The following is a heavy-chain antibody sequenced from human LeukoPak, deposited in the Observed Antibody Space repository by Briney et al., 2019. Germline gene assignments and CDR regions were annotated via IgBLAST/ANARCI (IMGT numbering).Heavy chain of an antibody. CDR1: GYTFTGYY. D-gene: IGHD1-1*01. J-gene: IGHJ5*02. CDR3: ARDGWNDVAYNWFDP. CDR2: INPSGGST. V-gene: IGHV1-46*01. Sequence: ASVKVSCKASGYTFTGYYMHWVRQAPGQGLEWMGWINPSGGSTNYAQKFQGRVTMTRDTSTSTVYMELSSLRSEDTAVYYCARDGWNDVAYNWFDPWGQGTLVTVSS.